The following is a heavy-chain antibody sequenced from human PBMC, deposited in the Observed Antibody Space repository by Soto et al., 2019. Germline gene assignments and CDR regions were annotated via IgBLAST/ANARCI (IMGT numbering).Heavy chain of an antibody. CDR1: GYTFTGYY. CDR2: INPNSGGT. CDR3: ARGSYSSSWYELENYGMDV. J-gene: IGHJ6*02. D-gene: IGHD6-13*01. V-gene: IGHV1-2*04. Sequence: ASVKVSCKASGYTFTGYYMHWVRQAPGQGLEWMGWINPNSGGTNYAQKFQGWVTMTRDTSISTAYMELSRLRSDDTAVYCCARGSYSSSWYELENYGMDVWGQGTTVTVSS.